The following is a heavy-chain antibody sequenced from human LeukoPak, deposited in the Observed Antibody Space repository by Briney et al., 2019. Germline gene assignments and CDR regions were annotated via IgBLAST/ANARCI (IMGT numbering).Heavy chain of an antibody. Sequence: GGSLRLSCAASGFTVSNNYMSWVRQAPGKGLECVSVFYVGGATYYADSVKGRFTISRDNSENTLYLQMKSLRAEDTAVYYCARGDGYNFFDYWGQGTLVTVSS. CDR1: GFTVSNNY. D-gene: IGHD5-24*01. J-gene: IGHJ4*02. CDR2: FYVGGAT. CDR3: ARGDGYNFFDY. V-gene: IGHV3-53*01.